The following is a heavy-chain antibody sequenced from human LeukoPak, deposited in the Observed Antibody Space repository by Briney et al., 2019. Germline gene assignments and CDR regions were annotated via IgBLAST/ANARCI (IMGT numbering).Heavy chain of an antibody. J-gene: IGHJ6*03. CDR3: ARGSSSSSVNGHYYYYMDV. D-gene: IGHD6-6*01. V-gene: IGHV1-8*01. CDR1: GYTFTSYD. Sequence: ASVTDSFKASGYTFTSYDINWVRQATGQGLEWMGWMNPNRGNTGYAQKFQGRVTMTRNTSISTAYMELSSLRSEDTAVYYCARGSSSSSVNGHYYYYMDVWGKGTTVTVSS. CDR2: MNPNRGNT.